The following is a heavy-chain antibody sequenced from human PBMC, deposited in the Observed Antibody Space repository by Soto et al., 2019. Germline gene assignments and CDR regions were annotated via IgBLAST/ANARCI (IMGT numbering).Heavy chain of an antibody. V-gene: IGHV1-8*01. CDR3: ARMATSGTLNWFDP. J-gene: IGHJ5*02. Sequence: ASVKVSCKASGYTFGNNDISWVRQATGQGLEWMGWMNPNSGNTGYAQKFQGRVSMTRNTSITTAHLELSSLRSDDTAIYYCARMATSGTLNWFDPWGQGTLVTVSS. CDR1: GYTFGNND. CDR2: MNPNSGNT.